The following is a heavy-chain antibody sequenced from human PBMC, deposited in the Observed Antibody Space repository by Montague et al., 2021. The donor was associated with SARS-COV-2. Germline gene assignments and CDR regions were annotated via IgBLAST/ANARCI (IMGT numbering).Heavy chain of an antibody. CDR3: ARDFDY. CDR1: GGSISNYY. Sequence: SETLSLTCTVSGGSISNYYWSWIRQPPGRGLEWIGYIYYSGSTNYNPSLKSRVTLSVDTSKNQFSLKLSSVTAADTAVYYCARDFDYWGQGTLVTVSS. J-gene: IGHJ4*02. V-gene: IGHV4-59*01. CDR2: IYYSGST.